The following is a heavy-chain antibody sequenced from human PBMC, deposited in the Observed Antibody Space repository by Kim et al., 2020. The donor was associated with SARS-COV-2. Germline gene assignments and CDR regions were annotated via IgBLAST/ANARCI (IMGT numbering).Heavy chain of an antibody. D-gene: IGHD3-10*01. J-gene: IGHJ6*02. CDR3: ARTEYYYGSGSWPPYYYYGMDV. Sequence: GGSLRLSCAASGFTFSSYGMHWVRQAPGKGLEWVAVISYDGSNKYYADSVKGRFTISRDNSKNTLYLQMNSLRAEDTAVYYCARTEYYYGSGSWPPYYYYGMDVWGQGTTVTVSS. CDR1: GFTFSSYG. CDR2: ISYDGSNK. V-gene: IGHV3-33*05.